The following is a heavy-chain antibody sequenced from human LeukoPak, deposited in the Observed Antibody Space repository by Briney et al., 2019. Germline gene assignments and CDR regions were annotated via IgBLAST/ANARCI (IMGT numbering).Heavy chain of an antibody. Sequence: ASVKVSCKASGYTFTSYDINWVRQAPGQGLEWMGWINTNTGNPTYAQGFTGRFVFSLDTSVSTAYLQISSLKAEDTAVYYCADFSSSWNDYWGQGTLVTVSS. CDR1: GYTFTSYD. CDR2: INTNTGNP. D-gene: IGHD6-13*01. CDR3: ADFSSSWNDY. J-gene: IGHJ4*02. V-gene: IGHV7-4-1*02.